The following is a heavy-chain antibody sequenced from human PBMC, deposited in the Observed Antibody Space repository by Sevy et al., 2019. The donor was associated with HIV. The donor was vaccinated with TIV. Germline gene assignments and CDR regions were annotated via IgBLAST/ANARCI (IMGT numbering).Heavy chain of an antibody. CDR3: ATSREYYQGKSGYFDY. J-gene: IGHJ4*02. V-gene: IGHV1-24*01. D-gene: IGHD2-15*01. Sequence: ASVKVSCKVSGYTLTQLSMHWVRQAPGKGLEGTGSFDPEDRERIYSQKFQGRITMTEDTSTDTAYMDLSSLKSDDTAVYYCATSREYYQGKSGYFDYWGQGALVTVSS. CDR2: FDPEDRER. CDR1: GYTLTQLS.